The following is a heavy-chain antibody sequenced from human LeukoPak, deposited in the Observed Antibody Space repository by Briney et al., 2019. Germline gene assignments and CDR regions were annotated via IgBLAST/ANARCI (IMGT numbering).Heavy chain of an antibody. J-gene: IGHJ4*02. Sequence: PSETLSLTCTVSGGSTSSSRYHWGWTRQPPGKGLQWIGSIYYSGTTYYNPSLNSRVTISRDTSKNQFSLQLNSVTAADTAVYYCVRHDGRSGGTMGAWDYWGQGSLVTVSS. D-gene: IGHD1-1*01. CDR2: IYYSGTT. V-gene: IGHV4-39*01. CDR3: VRHDGRSGGTMGAWDY. CDR1: GGSTSSSRYH.